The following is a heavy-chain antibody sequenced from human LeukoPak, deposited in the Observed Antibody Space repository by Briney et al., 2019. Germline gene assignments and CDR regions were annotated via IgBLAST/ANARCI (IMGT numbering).Heavy chain of an antibody. V-gene: IGHV1-69*05. CDR2: IIPIFGTA. CDR1: GGTFSSYA. D-gene: IGHD5-18*01. J-gene: IGHJ4*02. Sequence: ASVKVSCKASGGTFSSYAISWVRRAPGQGLEWMGGIIPIFGTANYAQKFQGRVTITTDESTSTAYMELSSLRSEDTAVYYCASPPEVDTAMAGGFDYWGQGTLVTVSS. CDR3: ASPPEVDTAMAGGFDY.